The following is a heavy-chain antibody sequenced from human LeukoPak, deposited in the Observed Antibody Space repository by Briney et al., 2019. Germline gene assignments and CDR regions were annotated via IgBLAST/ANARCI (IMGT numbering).Heavy chain of an antibody. CDR2: IWYDGSNK. CDR1: GFTFSSYG. V-gene: IGHV3-33*01. J-gene: IGHJ5*02. CDR3: AGYSGSYYNWFDP. D-gene: IGHD1-26*01. Sequence: GRSLRLSCAASGFTFSSYGMHWVRQAPGKGLEGVAVIWYDGSNKYYADSVKGRFTVSRDNSKNTLYLQMNSLRAEDTAVYYCAGYSGSYYNWFDPWGQGTLVTVSS.